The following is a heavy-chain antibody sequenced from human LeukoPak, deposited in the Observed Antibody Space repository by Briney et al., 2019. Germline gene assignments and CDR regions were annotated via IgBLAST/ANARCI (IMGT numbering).Heavy chain of an antibody. V-gene: IGHV4-4*07. Sequence: PSETLSLTCSVSGGSISSYYWNWIRQPAGMGLEWIGRIYRSGNTNYNASLKSRATMSVDTSKNQFSLRLNSVTAADTAVYYCARGNIESKSYYYMDVWGKGTTVTVSS. CDR3: ARGNIESKSYYYMDV. D-gene: IGHD2/OR15-2a*01. CDR1: GGSISSYY. CDR2: IYRSGNT. J-gene: IGHJ6*03.